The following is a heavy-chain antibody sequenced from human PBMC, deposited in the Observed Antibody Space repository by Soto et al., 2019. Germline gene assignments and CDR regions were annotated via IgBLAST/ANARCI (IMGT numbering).Heavy chain of an antibody. CDR1: GFSFSTYS. D-gene: IGHD3-10*02. Sequence: PGGSLRLSCTASGFSFSTYSMNWVRLAPGKGLEWVSSISSNNFYINYADSVKGRFTVSRDKAKNSLYLQLNSLRAEDTAVYYCAEESCSGSYYFCDCYGMDVWGQGTLVTVSS. CDR2: ISSNNFYI. CDR3: AEESCSGSYYFCDCYGMDV. V-gene: IGHV3-21*01. J-gene: IGHJ6*02.